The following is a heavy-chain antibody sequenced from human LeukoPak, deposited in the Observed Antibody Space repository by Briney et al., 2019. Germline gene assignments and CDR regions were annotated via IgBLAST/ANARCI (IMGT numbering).Heavy chain of an antibody. CDR2: INPSGGST. Sequence: ASVKVSCKASGYTFTSYYIDWVRQAPGQGLEWMGVINPSGGSTRYAQKFQGRVTMTGDPSTRTVYMEPSSLTSGDTAVYYCARGTTDDYWGQGTPVTVSS. J-gene: IGHJ4*02. CDR3: ARGTTDDY. D-gene: IGHD1-1*01. V-gene: IGHV1-46*01. CDR1: GYTFTSYY.